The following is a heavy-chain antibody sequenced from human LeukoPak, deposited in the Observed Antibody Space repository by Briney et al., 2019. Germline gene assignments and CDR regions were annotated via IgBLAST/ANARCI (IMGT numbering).Heavy chain of an antibody. CDR2: ISGSGGST. J-gene: IGHJ4*02. CDR3: AKLGFFYLDYFDY. D-gene: IGHD3-10*01. CDR1: GFTFSSYA. Sequence: SGGSLRLSCAASGFTFSSYAMSWVRQAPGKGLEWVSAISGSGGSTYYADSVKGRFTISRDNSKNTLYLQMNSLRAEDTAVYYCAKLGFFYLDYFDYWGQGTLVAVSS. V-gene: IGHV3-23*01.